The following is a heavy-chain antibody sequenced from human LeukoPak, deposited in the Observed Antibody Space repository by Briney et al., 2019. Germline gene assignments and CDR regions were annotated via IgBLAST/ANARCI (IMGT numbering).Heavy chain of an antibody. Sequence: PSETLSLTCTVSGGSISSSSYYWGWIRQPPGKGLEWIGSIYYSGSTYYNPSLKSRVTISVDTSKNQFSLKLSSVTAADTAVYYCARHGRWCSSPSCAPDYWGQGPLVTVSS. CDR3: ARHGRWCSSPSCAPDY. CDR1: GGSISSSSYY. J-gene: IGHJ4*02. V-gene: IGHV4-39*01. CDR2: IYYSGST. D-gene: IGHD2-2*01.